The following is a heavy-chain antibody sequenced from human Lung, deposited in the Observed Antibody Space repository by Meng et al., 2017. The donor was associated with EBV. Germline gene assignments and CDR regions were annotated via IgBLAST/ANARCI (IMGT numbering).Heavy chain of an antibody. CDR2: IYYSGST. CDR3: ARESFNSGWYSDY. J-gene: IGHJ4*02. Sequence: RRPPQGSGPGLGKPSETLSLTCTVSGDSISNHYWVWIRQPPGKGLEWIGSIYYSGSTSYNPSLKSRATISVDTSKNQFSLKLYSVTAADTAVYYCARESFNSGWYSDYWGQGTLVTVSS. CDR1: GDSISNHY. V-gene: IGHV4-39*06. D-gene: IGHD6-19*01.